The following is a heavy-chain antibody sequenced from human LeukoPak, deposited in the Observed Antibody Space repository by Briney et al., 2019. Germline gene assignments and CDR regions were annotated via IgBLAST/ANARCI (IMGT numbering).Heavy chain of an antibody. Sequence: GGSLRLSCATSGFTFSNYWMHWVRQVPGKGLVWVSRIQSDGSRTWYADSVEGRFTISRDNAKNTLYLQMNSLRVEDTAVYYCARDRHSGGDFWGQGTLVTVSS. CDR2: IQSDGSRT. J-gene: IGHJ4*02. CDR3: ARDRHSGGDF. CDR1: GFTFSNYW. D-gene: IGHD2-15*01. V-gene: IGHV3-74*01.